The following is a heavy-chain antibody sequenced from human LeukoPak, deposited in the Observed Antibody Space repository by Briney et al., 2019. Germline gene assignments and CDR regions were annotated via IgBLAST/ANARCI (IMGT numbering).Heavy chain of an antibody. D-gene: IGHD2/OR15-2a*01. CDR3: AKGSISASYYYYYMDV. V-gene: IGHV3-30*02. Sequence: GGSLRLSCAASGFTFSSFGMHWVRQAPGKGLEWVAVIWYGVGDKYSADSVKGRFTISRDNSKNTLYLQMNSLRVEDTAVYYCAKGSISASYYYYYMDVWGKGTTVTVSS. CDR1: GFTFSSFG. CDR2: IWYGVGDK. J-gene: IGHJ6*03.